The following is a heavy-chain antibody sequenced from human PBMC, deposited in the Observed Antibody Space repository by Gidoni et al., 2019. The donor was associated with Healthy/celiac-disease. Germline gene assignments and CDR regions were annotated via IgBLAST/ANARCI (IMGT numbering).Heavy chain of an antibody. CDR3: AAYLGYSSGWYYFDY. CDR2: FDPEDGET. J-gene: IGHJ4*02. D-gene: IGHD6-19*01. Sequence: QVQLVQSGAEVKKPGASVNVSCTGSGYTLTELSMHWVRQAPGKGLEWMGGFDPEDGETIYAQKFQGRGTMTEDTSTDTTYMELSSLRSEGTAENHIAAYLGYSSGWYYFDYWGQGTLVTVSS. V-gene: IGHV1-24*01. CDR1: GYTLTELS.